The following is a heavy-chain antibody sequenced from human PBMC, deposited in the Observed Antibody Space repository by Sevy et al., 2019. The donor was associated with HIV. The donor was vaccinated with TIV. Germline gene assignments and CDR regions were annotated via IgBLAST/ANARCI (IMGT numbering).Heavy chain of an antibody. CDR1: GFSLSDHA. V-gene: IGHV3-30*04. CDR3: ARFVGYCSGGRCSIIDF. D-gene: IGHD2-15*01. J-gene: IGHJ4*02. Sequence: GGPLRLSCAASGFSLSDHAVSWVRQTPGKGLEWLAVISYNGRNQYYEDSVEGRFTISKDDSKNTLYLQLNSLRAEDTAVYYCARFVGYCSGGRCSIIDFWGQGTLVTVSS. CDR2: ISYNGRNQ.